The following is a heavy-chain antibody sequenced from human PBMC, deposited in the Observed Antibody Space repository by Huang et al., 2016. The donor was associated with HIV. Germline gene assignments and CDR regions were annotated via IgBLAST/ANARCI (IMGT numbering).Heavy chain of an antibody. Sequence: QVQLVESGGGAVQPGGSLRLSCTATGFTFSSFGMHWVRQRPGQGLEWVTFILYDGSKTTHTDSVKGRFTISRDNSDNTLFLQMNTLTSDDTALYYCAKDEKQFCTGGSCHSSNIDSWGQGTLVTVSS. CDR2: ILYDGSKT. V-gene: IGHV3-30*02. CDR1: GFTFSSFG. D-gene: IGHD2-8*02. CDR3: AKDEKQFCTGGSCHSSNIDS. J-gene: IGHJ4*02.